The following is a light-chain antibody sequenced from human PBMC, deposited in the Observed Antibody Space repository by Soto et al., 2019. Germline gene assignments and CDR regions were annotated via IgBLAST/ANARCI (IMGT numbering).Light chain of an antibody. CDR2: QTS. Sequence: EIVLTQSPATLSSFPGDRLTLSCRASQYINTRLACYQHRPGQSPRLLIYQTSLTAAGIPATFSASGFGTDFTLTISDVQPQDVALYYCHKRHRSPRTVGQGTK. V-gene: IGKV3-11*01. CDR3: HKRHRSPRT. CDR1: QYINTR. J-gene: IGKJ1*01.